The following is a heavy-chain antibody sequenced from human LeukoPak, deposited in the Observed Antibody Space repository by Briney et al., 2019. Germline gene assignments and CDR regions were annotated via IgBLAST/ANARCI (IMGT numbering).Heavy chain of an antibody. CDR3: SRGNRQWSGNYFDY. J-gene: IGHJ4*02. CDR1: GDSVSSNSDA. V-gene: IGHV6-1*01. CDR2: TYYRSKWYN. D-gene: IGHD6-19*01. Sequence: SQTLSLTCAISGDSVSSNSDAWNWIRQSPSRGLEWLGRTYYRSKWYNDYAVSVKSRITISPDTSKNQFSLQLNSVSPDDTAVYYCSRGNRQWSGNYFDYWGQGTLVTVSA.